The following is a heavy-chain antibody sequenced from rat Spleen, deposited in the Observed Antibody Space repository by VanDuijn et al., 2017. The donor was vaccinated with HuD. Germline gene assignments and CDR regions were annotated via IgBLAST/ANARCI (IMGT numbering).Heavy chain of an antibody. Sequence: QVQLQQSGAELAKPGSSVKISCKASGYTFTSYYINWIKQTTGQGLEYIGYINTGSGGTNYNERFKGKATLTVDKSSSTAFKQLSSLTPDDSAVYYGARGGIAAIDCRGRGVMVTVSS. CDR1: GYTFTSYY. CDR2: INTGSGGT. D-gene: IGHD1-2*01. V-gene: IGHV1-43*01. CDR3: ARGGIAAIDC. J-gene: IGHJ2*01.